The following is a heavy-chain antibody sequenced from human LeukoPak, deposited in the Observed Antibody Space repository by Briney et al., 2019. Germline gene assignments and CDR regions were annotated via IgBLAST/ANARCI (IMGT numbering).Heavy chain of an antibody. CDR2: FHYSGST. CDR3: ARDKDYGDPSGFDY. J-gene: IGHJ4*02. V-gene: IGHV4-39*02. D-gene: IGHD4-17*01. CDR1: GGSISNTHHY. Sequence: PSETLSLTCTVSGGSISNTHHYWGWIRQPPGKGLEWIGSFHYSGSTYYNPSLKSRVTISVDTSNNHFSLKLSSVTAADTAVYYCARDKDYGDPSGFDYWGQGALVTVSS.